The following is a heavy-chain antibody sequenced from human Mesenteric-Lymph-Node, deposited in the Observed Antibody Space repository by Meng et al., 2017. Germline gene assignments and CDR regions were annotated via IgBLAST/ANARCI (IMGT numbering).Heavy chain of an antibody. J-gene: IGHJ5*02. D-gene: IGHD6-19*01. Sequence: QPRLREPGPSLVWPSGPLSLTYSVSGSSIGTIGDDGGWIRQPPGKLLEWIGSIGHSGFTYYTPSLKSRVTVSIDTSRNQFSLWLTSVTAADTAVYYCVRSSAWVRTGFDPWGQGTLVTVSS. CDR3: VRSSAWVRTGFDP. CDR1: GSSIGTIGDD. CDR2: IGHSGFT. V-gene: IGHV4-39*01.